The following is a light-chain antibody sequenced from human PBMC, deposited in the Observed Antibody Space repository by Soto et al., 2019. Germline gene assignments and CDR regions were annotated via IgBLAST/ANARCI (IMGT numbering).Light chain of an antibody. J-gene: IGKJ1*01. CDR2: DVS. V-gene: IGKV1-5*01. CDR3: LQYNSYPWT. CDR1: QSITTW. Sequence: DIQMTQSPSTVSAYVGDSVTITCRASQSITTWLAWYQQRPGKAPKLLIYDVSSLQSGVPSRFSGSGSGTEFTLTISSLQPEDFAIYYCLQYNSYPWTFGQGTKVEIK.